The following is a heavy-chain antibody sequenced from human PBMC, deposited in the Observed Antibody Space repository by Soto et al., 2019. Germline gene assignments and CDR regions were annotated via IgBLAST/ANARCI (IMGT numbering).Heavy chain of an antibody. J-gene: IGHJ6*02. D-gene: IGHD1-26*01. CDR2: IYPGDSDT. Sequence: PGESLKISCKGSGYSFTSYWIGWVRQMPGKGLEWMGIIYPGDSDTRYNPSFQGQVTISADKSISTAYLQWSSLKASDTAMYYCASPAGGADYYYYGMDVWGQGTTVTVSS. CDR3: ASPAGGADYYYYGMDV. V-gene: IGHV5-51*01. CDR1: GYSFTSYW.